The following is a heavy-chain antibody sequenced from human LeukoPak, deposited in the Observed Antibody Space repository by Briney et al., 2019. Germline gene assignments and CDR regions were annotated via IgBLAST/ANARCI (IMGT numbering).Heavy chain of an antibody. CDR3: ARHNELRSYDFWSGPNWFDP. J-gene: IGHJ5*02. CDR2: IYYSGST. Sequence: SETLSLTCTVSGGSISSYYWGWIRQPPGKGLEWIGSIYYSGSTYYNPSLKSRVTISVDTSKNQFSLKLSSVTAADTAVYYCARHNELRSYDFWSGPNWFDPWGQGTLVTVSS. D-gene: IGHD3-3*01. CDR1: GGSISSYY. V-gene: IGHV4-39*01.